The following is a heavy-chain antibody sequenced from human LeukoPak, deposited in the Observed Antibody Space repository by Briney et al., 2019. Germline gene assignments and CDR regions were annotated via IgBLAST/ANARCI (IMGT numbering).Heavy chain of an antibody. CDR2: ISSSSSYI. D-gene: IGHD5-12*01. CDR3: AREGMVATVDY. Sequence: NPGGSLRLSCAASGFTFSSYSMNWVRQAPGKGLEWVSSISSSSSYIYYADSVKGRFTISRDKAKNSLYLQMNSLRAEDTAIYYCAREGMVATVDYWGQGALVTVSS. J-gene: IGHJ4*02. V-gene: IGHV3-21*01. CDR1: GFTFSSYS.